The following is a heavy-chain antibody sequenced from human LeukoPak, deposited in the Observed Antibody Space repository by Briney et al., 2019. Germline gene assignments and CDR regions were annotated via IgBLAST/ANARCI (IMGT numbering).Heavy chain of an antibody. Sequence: GGSLRLSCAASGFSFSYYGVHWVRQAPGKGLEWVALISYDGSDKYFADSVKGRFSISRDNSQKTLFLQVNSLISEDTAIYYCAKDMRPYSGDRSFLFDQWGQGTLVIVSS. J-gene: IGHJ4*02. V-gene: IGHV3-30*18. CDR1: GFSFSYYG. CDR2: ISYDGSDK. D-gene: IGHD1-26*01. CDR3: AKDMRPYSGDRSFLFDQ.